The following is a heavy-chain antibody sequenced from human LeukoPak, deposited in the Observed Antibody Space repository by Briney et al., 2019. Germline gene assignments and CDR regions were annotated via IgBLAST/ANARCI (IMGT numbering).Heavy chain of an antibody. V-gene: IGHV4-39*01. CDR2: IYYSGNT. Sequence: SETLSLTCTVSGGSISSSPYYWGWIRQPPGKGLEWIGSIYYSGNTYYNPSLKSRVTISVDTSKNQFSLKLSSVTAADAAVYYCARLRPYFDYWGQGTLVTVFS. CDR1: GGSISSSPYY. J-gene: IGHJ4*02. CDR3: ARLRPYFDY.